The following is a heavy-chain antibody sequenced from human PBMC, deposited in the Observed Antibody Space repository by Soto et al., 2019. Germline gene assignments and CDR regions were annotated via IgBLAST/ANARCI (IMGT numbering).Heavy chain of an antibody. J-gene: IGHJ4*02. Sequence: EVQLLESGGGLVGPGGSRRLSCAASGFTFSSYTMSWVRQAPGKGLEWVSTISGSGSSTYSADSVKGRFTISRDNSKNTLYLQMNSLRVEDTAIYYCAKAWGIDYWGQGTLVTVSS. CDR3: AKAWGIDY. CDR2: ISGSGSST. V-gene: IGHV3-23*01. D-gene: IGHD7-27*01. CDR1: GFTFSSYT.